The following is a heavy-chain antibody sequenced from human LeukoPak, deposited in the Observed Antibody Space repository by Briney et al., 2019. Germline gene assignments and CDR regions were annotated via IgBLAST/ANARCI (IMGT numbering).Heavy chain of an antibody. D-gene: IGHD2-21*02. CDR3: APIYGDFSDFDY. CDR2: TTHDGRT. V-gene: IGHV4-34*01. Sequence: PSETLSLTCGVYGASSSNYYWNWIRQPPGNGLEWIGETTHDGRTNYSPSLRGRATISGDTSKSQFSLKLYSVTAADTAVYYCAPIYGDFSDFDYWGLGTLVTVSS. CDR1: GASSSNYY. J-gene: IGHJ4*02.